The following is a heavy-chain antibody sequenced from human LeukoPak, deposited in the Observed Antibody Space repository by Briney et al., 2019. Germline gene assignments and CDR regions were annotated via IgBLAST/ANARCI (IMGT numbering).Heavy chain of an antibody. CDR1: GYTFTSHG. Sequence: GASVKVSFTASGYTFTSHGICWVRQAPGQGLEWMGWTRANNGNTNDPKKHQSRVTMTTDTSTSTAYMQLRSLRSDDTAVYYCARAMDGYTGRIHSLDYWGQGTLVTVSS. J-gene: IGHJ4*02. V-gene: IGHV1-18*01. D-gene: IGHD5-24*01. CDR2: TRANNGNT. CDR3: ARAMDGYTGRIHSLDY.